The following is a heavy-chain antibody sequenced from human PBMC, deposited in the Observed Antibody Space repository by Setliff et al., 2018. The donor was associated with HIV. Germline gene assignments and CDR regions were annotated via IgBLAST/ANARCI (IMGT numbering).Heavy chain of an antibody. Sequence: ASVKVSCKVSGYTLTELSMHWVRQAPGKGLEWMGGFDPEDGETIYALKFQGRVTMTEDTSTDTAYMELSSLRSEDTAVYYCATARSKVRLGELSLFDYWGQGTLVTVSS. CDR2: FDPEDGET. J-gene: IGHJ4*02. CDR3: ATARSKVRLGELSLFDY. D-gene: IGHD3-16*02. V-gene: IGHV1-24*01. CDR1: GYTLTELS.